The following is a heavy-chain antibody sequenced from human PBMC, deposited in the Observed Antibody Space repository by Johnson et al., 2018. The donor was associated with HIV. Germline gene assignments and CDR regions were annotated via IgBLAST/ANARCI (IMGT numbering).Heavy chain of an antibody. CDR3: ASRSYGYVRHAFDI. Sequence: VQLVESGGGLVQPGGSLRLSCTASGFTFSYFVVTWIRQAPGKGLEWVSFIRSKPYGGTAEYAAPVKGRFTMSRDDSKNIAYLQMDSLKTEDTGVYYCASRSYGYVRHAFDIWGQGTMVTVSS. CDR2: IRSKPYGGTA. D-gene: IGHD5-18*01. CDR1: GFTFSYFV. J-gene: IGHJ3*02. V-gene: IGHV3-49*03.